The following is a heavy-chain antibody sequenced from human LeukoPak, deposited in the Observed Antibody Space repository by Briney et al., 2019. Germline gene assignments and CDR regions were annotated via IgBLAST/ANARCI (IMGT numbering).Heavy chain of an antibody. CDR3: AKGGRILLKNFGLDV. CDR1: GFTFYSHV. V-gene: IGHV3-23*01. CDR2: ISGSGVTT. Sequence: GGSLRLSCVACGFTFYSHVMSWVRQAPGMGLEWVAAISGSGVTTFYADSMKGRFTISRDNSKNTLYLQMNSLRAEDTAVYYCAKGGRILLKNFGLDVWGQGTTVTVSS. J-gene: IGHJ6*02. D-gene: IGHD2/OR15-2a*01.